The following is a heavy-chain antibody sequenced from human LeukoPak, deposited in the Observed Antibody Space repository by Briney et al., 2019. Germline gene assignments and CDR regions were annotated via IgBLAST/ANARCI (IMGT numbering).Heavy chain of an antibody. J-gene: IGHJ6*02. D-gene: IGHD3-22*01. CDR2: IYYSGGT. CDR3: ATRSYYDTSGVYGMDV. V-gene: IGHV4-39*01. Sequence: KASETLSLTCSVSGGSISSRNYYWGWIRQPPGKKLEWTGSIYYSGGTYYNPSLNSRATTSVDTTNNQFALKLNSVTAADTAVYYCATRSYYDTSGVYGMDVWGQGTTVTVSS. CDR1: GGSISSRNYY.